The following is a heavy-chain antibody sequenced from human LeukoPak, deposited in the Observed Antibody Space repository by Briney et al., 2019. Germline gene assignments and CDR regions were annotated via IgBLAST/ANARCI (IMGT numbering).Heavy chain of an antibody. V-gene: IGHV4-59*01. Sequence: SETLSLTCTVSGGSLTSYYWSWIRQPPGKGLEWIGNIYYSGSTNYNPSLKSRVTISVDTSKNQFSLKLSSVTAADTAVYYCARTRHSGSLDYWGQGTLVTVSS. D-gene: IGHD3-10*01. CDR1: GGSLTSYY. CDR3: ARTRHSGSLDY. J-gene: IGHJ4*02. CDR2: IYYSGST.